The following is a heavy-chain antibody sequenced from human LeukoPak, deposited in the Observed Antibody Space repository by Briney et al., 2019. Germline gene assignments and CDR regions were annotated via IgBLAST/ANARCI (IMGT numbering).Heavy chain of an antibody. V-gene: IGHV3-30-3*01. D-gene: IGHD5-18*01. CDR1: GFTFSSYA. CDR2: ISYDGSNK. J-gene: IGHJ4*02. Sequence: PGRSLRLSCAASGFTFSSYAMHWFRQAPGKGLEWVAVISYDGSNKYYADSVKGRFTISRDNSKNTLYLQMNSLRAEDTAVYYCARGPVDTAPGNFDYWGQGTLVTVSS. CDR3: ARGPVDTAPGNFDY.